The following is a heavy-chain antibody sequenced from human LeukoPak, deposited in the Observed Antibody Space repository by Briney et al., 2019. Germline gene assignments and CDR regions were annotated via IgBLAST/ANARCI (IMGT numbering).Heavy chain of an antibody. V-gene: IGHV1-69*04. J-gene: IGHJ6*02. CDR2: IIPILGIA. CDR3: ARDEQWLASADYYYYGMDV. CDR1: GGTFSSYA. D-gene: IGHD6-19*01. Sequence: GASVKVSCKASGGTFSSYAISWVRQAPGQGLEWMGRIIPILGIANYAQKFQGRVTITADKSTSTAYMELSSLRSEDTAVYYCARDEQWLASADYYYYGMDVWGQGTPVTVSS.